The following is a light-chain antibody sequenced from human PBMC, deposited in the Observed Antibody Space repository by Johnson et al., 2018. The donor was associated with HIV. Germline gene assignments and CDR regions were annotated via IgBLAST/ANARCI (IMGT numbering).Light chain of an antibody. CDR2: ENN. CDR3: AAWDSSLNAHYV. J-gene: IGLJ1*01. Sequence: QSMLTQPPSVSAAPRQKVTISCSGSSSNIGNNFVSWYQQFPGVVPKLLICENNKRPSGIPDRFSGTKSGTSATLGITGLQTGDEADYYCAAWDSSLNAHYVLGTGTKITVL. V-gene: IGLV1-51*02. CDR1: SSNIGNNF.